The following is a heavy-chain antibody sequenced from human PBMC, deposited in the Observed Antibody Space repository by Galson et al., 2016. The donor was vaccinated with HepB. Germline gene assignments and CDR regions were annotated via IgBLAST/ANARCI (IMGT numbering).Heavy chain of an antibody. CDR2: ISGSGGTT. CDR1: GFTFSNYA. V-gene: IGHV3-23*01. Sequence: FLRLSCAASGFTFSNYAMSWVRQAPAKGLAWVSSISGSGGTTYYADSVKGRFTISRDKSKNTLYLQMNSLRGEDTAVYYCAKDLDGYTYGYSYSDHWGQGTLVTVSS. CDR3: AKDLDGYTYGYSYSDH. J-gene: IGHJ4*02. D-gene: IGHD5-18*01.